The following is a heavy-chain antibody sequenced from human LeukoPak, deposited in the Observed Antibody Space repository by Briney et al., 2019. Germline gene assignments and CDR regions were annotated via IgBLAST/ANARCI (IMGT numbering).Heavy chain of an antibody. D-gene: IGHD3-16*01. Sequence: ASVKVSCKASGGTFSSYAISWVRQATGQGLEWMGWMNPNSGNTGYAQKFQGRVTITRNTSISTAYMELSSLRSEDTAVYYCARGLSPLWGGATDAFDIWGQGTMVTVSS. CDR3: ARGLSPLWGGATDAFDI. CDR2: MNPNSGNT. V-gene: IGHV1-8*03. J-gene: IGHJ3*02. CDR1: GGTFSSYA.